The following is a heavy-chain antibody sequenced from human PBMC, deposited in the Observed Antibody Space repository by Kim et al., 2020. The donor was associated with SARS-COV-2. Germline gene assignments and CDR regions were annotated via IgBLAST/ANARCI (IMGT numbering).Heavy chain of an antibody. D-gene: IGHD6-6*01. V-gene: IGHV3-33*01. CDR2: IWYDGSNK. J-gene: IGHJ4*02. CDR1: GFTFSSYG. CDR3: ARDSRLIHSSSSFVLDY. Sequence: GGSLRLSCAASGFTFSSYGMHWVRQAPGKGLEWVAVIWYDGSNKYYADSVKGRFTISRDNSKNTLYLQMNSLRAEDTAVYYCARDSRLIHSSSSFVLDYWGQGTLVTVSS.